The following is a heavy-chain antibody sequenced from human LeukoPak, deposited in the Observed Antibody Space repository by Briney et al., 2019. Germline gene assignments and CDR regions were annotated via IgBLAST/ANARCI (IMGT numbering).Heavy chain of an antibody. Sequence: GGSLRLSCAASGLTVSSNYMSWVRQAPGKGLEWVSAISGSGGSTYYADSVKGRFTISRDNSKNTLYLQMNSLRAEDTSIYFCAKALEQETVIALDSWGQGTLVTVSS. D-gene: IGHD6-13*01. CDR2: ISGSGGST. J-gene: IGHJ4*02. CDR1: GLTVSSNY. CDR3: AKALEQETVIALDS. V-gene: IGHV3-23*01.